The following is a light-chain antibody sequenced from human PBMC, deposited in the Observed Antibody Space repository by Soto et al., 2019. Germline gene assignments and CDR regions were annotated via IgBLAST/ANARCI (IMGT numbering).Light chain of an antibody. V-gene: IGKV4-1*01. J-gene: IGKJ3*01. CDR2: WAS. Sequence: DIVMTQSPDSLAVSLGERATINCKSSQSVFYSSNNKNYLAWYQQKPRQPPKLLIYWASIRESGVPDRFSGSGSGTDFTLTISSLQAEDVAVYYCQQYYSTLFTYGPGTKVDI. CDR1: QSVFYSSNNKNY. CDR3: QQYYSTLFT.